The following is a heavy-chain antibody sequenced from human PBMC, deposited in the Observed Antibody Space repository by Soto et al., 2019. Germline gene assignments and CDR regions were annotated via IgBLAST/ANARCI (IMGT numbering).Heavy chain of an antibody. CDR3: ARARGGGVITYNYYFDY. J-gene: IGHJ4*01. D-gene: IGHD3-10*01. Sequence: EVLLVETGGGLIQPGGSLRLSCAASGFTVSNNYMTWVRQAPGKGLEWVSVLYISGSTYYADSVKGRFTISRDNSKNTLYLQMHSLSAEDTAMYYCARARGGGVITYNYYFDYWGHGTQVTVSS. CDR1: GFTVSNNY. CDR2: LYISGST. V-gene: IGHV3-53*02.